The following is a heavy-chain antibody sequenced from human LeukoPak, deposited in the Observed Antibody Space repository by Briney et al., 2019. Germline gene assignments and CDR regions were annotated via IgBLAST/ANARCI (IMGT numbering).Heavy chain of an antibody. J-gene: IGHJ4*02. V-gene: IGHV3-30-3*01. D-gene: IGHD6-19*01. CDR3: ARVPRSGWYGQYFDY. Sequence: GRSLRLSCAASGFTFSSYAMHWVRQAPGKGLEWVAVISYDGSNKYYADSVKGRFTISRDNSKNTLYLQMNSLRAEDTAVYYRARVPRSGWYGQYFDYWGQGTLVTVSS. CDR1: GFTFSSYA. CDR2: ISYDGSNK.